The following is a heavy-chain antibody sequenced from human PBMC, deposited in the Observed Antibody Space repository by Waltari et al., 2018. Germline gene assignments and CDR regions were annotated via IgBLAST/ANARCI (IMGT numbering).Heavy chain of an antibody. J-gene: IGHJ6*02. CDR1: GGAISSYY. Sequence: QVQLQESGPGLVKPSETLSLTCSVFGGAISSYYWSWIRPPPGKGLEWIGYIYYSGGTNYNPSLKSRVTISVDTSKNQFSLKLSSVTAADTAVYYCARLGRNYCYGMDVWGQGTTVTVSS. CDR3: ARLGRNYCYGMDV. V-gene: IGHV4-59*08. D-gene: IGHD3-16*01. CDR2: IYYSGGT.